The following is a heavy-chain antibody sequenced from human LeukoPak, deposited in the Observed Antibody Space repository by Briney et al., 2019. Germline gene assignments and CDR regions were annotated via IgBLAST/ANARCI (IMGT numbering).Heavy chain of an antibody. Sequence: PGGSLRLSCAASGFIFSDYAMTWVRQAPGKGLEWVSAISGSGGTTYHAESVKGRFTISRDNSKNTLYLQMNSLRAEDTAVYYCAKDRRKGELLYYFDYWGQGTLVTVSS. CDR2: ISGSGGTT. D-gene: IGHD1-26*01. CDR1: GFIFSDYA. CDR3: AKDRRKGELLYYFDY. V-gene: IGHV3-23*01. J-gene: IGHJ4*02.